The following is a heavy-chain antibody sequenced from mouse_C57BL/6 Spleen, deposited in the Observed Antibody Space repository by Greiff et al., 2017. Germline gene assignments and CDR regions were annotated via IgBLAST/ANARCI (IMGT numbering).Heavy chain of an antibody. Sequence: EVMLVESGGGLVKPGGSLKLSCAASGFTFSSYAMSWVRQTPEKRLEWVATISDGGSYTYYPDNVKGRFTISRDNAKNNLYLQMSHLKSEDTAMYYCARDRGIYYGNYVYFDYWGQGTTLTVSS. J-gene: IGHJ2*01. CDR2: ISDGGSYT. D-gene: IGHD2-1*01. CDR3: ARDRGIYYGNYVYFDY. CDR1: GFTFSSYA. V-gene: IGHV5-4*01.